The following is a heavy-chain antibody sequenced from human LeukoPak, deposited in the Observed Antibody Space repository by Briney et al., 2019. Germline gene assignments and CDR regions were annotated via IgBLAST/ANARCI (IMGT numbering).Heavy chain of an antibody. CDR2: IIPILGIA. CDR3: ARDTTVVTEYYFDY. D-gene: IGHD4-23*01. V-gene: IGHV1-69*04. CDR1: GGTFSSYA. J-gene: IGHJ4*02. Sequence: SVKVSCKASGGTFSSYAISWGRQAPGQGLEWMGRIIPILGIANYAQKFQGRVTITADKSTSTAYMELSSLRSEDTAVYYCARDTTVVTEYYFDYWGQGTLVTVSS.